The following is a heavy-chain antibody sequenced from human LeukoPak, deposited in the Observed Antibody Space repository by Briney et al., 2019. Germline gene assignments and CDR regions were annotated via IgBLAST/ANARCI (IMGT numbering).Heavy chain of an antibody. J-gene: IGHJ4*02. Sequence: ASVKVSCKASGYTFTSYDINWVRQATGQGLEWMGWMNPNSGNTAYAQKFQGRVTMTRNTSISTAYMELSSLRSEDTALYYCAKDSGPDVLTGNSRKFDYWGQGTLLTVSS. CDR3: AKDSGPDVLTGNSRKFDY. D-gene: IGHD2/OR15-2a*01. CDR1: GYTFTSYD. CDR2: MNPNSGNT. V-gene: IGHV1-8*01.